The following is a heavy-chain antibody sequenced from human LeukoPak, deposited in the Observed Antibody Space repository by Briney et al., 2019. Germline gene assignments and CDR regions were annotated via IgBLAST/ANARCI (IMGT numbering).Heavy chain of an antibody. Sequence: SETLSLTCTVSGGSISSYYWSWIRQPPGKGLEWIGYIYYSGSTNYKPSLKSRVTISVDTSKNQFSLKLSSVTAADTAVYYCARTILRFLEWFRFDPWGQGTLVTVSS. D-gene: IGHD3-3*01. CDR1: GGSISSYY. V-gene: IGHV4-59*01. CDR3: ARTILRFLEWFRFDP. CDR2: IYYSGST. J-gene: IGHJ5*02.